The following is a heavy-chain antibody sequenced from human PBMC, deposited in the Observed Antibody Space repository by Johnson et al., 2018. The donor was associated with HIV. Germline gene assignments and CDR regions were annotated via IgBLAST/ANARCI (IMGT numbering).Heavy chain of an antibody. CDR3: AREPSIAAAGGDGDFDI. D-gene: IGHD6-13*01. CDR1: GFTFSTYA. J-gene: IGHJ3*02. CDR2: LSDAVNNT. Sequence: QVQLVQSGGGVVRPGRSLSLSCTASGFTFSTYAMHWVRQAPGKGLAWVAILSDAVNNTYYADSVKGRFTISRDNSKNTLYLQMNSLRAEDTAVYYCAREPSIAAAGGDGDFDIWGQGTMVSVSS. V-gene: IGHV3-30*04.